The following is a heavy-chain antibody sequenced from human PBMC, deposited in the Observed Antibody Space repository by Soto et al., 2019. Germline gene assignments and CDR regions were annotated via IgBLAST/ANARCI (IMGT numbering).Heavy chain of an antibody. V-gene: IGHV3-30*03. CDR2: ISGDGNDK. D-gene: IGHD1-26*01. CDR1: GFIFRNFG. J-gene: IGHJ4*02. CDR3: VQGASTAHQPLDS. Sequence: PGGSLRLSCAASGFIFRNFGMHWVRRAPGKGLEWVATISGDGNDKYYPDSMKGRFTISRDNFNNTLYLQLNSLRPEDTAVYHCVQGASTAHQPLDSWGQGVLVTV.